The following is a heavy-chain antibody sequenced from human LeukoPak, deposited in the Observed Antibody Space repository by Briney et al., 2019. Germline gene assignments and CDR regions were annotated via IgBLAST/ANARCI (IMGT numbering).Heavy chain of an antibody. D-gene: IGHD4-17*01. V-gene: IGHV1-3*01. Sequence: ASVKVSCKASGYTFTSYAMHWVRQAPGQRLEWMGWINAGNGNTKYSQKFQGRVTITRDTSASTAYMELSSLRSEDTAVYYCARVVDYGDYYNDYWGQGTLVTVSS. J-gene: IGHJ4*02. CDR2: INAGNGNT. CDR1: GYTFTSYA. CDR3: ARVVDYGDYYNDY.